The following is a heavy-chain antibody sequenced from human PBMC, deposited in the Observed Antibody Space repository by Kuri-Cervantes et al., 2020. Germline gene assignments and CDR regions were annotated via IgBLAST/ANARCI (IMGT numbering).Heavy chain of an antibody. CDR3: ARVRHSSSSAFDI. J-gene: IGHJ3*02. D-gene: IGHD6-6*01. Sequence: ASVKVSCKASGYTFTSYGISWVRQAPGQGIEWMGWINPNSDGTNYAQKFQGWVTITRDTSISTAYMEMRRLTSDDTAVYYCARVRHSSSSAFDIWGQGTMVIVSS. CDR1: GYTFTSYG. CDR2: INPNSDGT. V-gene: IGHV1-2*04.